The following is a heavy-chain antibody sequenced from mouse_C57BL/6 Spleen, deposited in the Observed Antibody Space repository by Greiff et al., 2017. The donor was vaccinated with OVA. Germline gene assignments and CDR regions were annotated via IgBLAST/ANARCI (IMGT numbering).Heavy chain of an antibody. D-gene: IGHD1-1*01. Sequence: EVQLKQSGPELVKPGASVKMSCKASGYTFTDYNMHWVKQSHGKSLEWIGYINPNNGGTSYNQKFKGKATLTVNKSSSTAYMELRSLTSEDSAVYYCARHYYGSSFYFDYWGQGTTLTVSS. CDR1: GYTFTDYN. V-gene: IGHV1-22*01. J-gene: IGHJ2*01. CDR2: INPNNGGT. CDR3: ARHYYGSSFYFDY.